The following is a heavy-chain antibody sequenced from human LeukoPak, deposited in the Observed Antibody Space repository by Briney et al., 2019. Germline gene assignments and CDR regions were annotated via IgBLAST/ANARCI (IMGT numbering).Heavy chain of an antibody. V-gene: IGHV3-53*01. CDR2: IYGGGTT. J-gene: IGHJ4*02. Sequence: GGSLRLSCAASGFTVSSHYMSWVRRAPGKGLEWVSLIYGGGTTYYADSVKGRFTISRDNSKNTLYLQMNSLRADDTAVYYCARGMGSSWYYFDYWGQGTLVTVSS. CDR1: GFTVSSHY. D-gene: IGHD6-13*01. CDR3: ARGMGSSWYYFDY.